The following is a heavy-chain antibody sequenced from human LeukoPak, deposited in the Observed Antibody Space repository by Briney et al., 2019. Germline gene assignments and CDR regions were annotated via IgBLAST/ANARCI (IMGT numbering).Heavy chain of an antibody. Sequence: GGSLRLSCAVSASTFSSYEMNWFRQAPGKGLEWLSYISSSGSTIYYADSVKGRFTISRDNAKNALYLQMNSLRAEDTAVYYCARDLVVRGRWSWFDPWGQGTLVTVSS. CDR1: ASTFSSYE. D-gene: IGHD3-10*01. CDR3: ARDLVVRGRWSWFDP. CDR2: ISSSGSTI. J-gene: IGHJ5*02. V-gene: IGHV3-48*03.